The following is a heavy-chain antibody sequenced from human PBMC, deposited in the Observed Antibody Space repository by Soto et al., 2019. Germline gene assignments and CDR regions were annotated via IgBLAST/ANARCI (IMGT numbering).Heavy chain of an antibody. D-gene: IGHD1-26*01. J-gene: IGHJ4*02. V-gene: IGHV3-74*01. CDR3: ARGTPRELVGAPLFGY. CDR1: GFTFSSYW. CDR2: INSDGSST. Sequence: GGSLRLSCAASGFTFSSYWMHWVRQAPGKGLVWVSRINSDGSSTSYADSVKGRFTISRDNAKNTLYLQMNSLRAEDTAVYYCARGTPRELVGAPLFGYWGQGTLVTVSS.